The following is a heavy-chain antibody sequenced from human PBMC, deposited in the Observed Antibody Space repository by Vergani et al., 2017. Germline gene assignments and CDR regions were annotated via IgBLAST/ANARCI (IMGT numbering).Heavy chain of an antibody. Sequence: QVQLQQWGAGLLTPSETLSLTCAVYGGSFSGYYWSWIRQPPGKGLEWIGEINHSGSTNYNPSLKSRVTISVDTSKNQFSLKLSSVTAADTAVYYCARQSIAARPFDLWGRGTLVTVSS. D-gene: IGHD6-6*01. CDR3: ARQSIAARPFDL. CDR2: INHSGST. CDR1: GGSFSGYY. J-gene: IGHJ2*01. V-gene: IGHV4-34*01.